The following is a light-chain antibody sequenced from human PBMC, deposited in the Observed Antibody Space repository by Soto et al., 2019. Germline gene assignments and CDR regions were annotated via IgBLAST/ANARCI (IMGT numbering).Light chain of an antibody. V-gene: IGKV1-39*01. CDR2: AAS. Sequence: DIQMTQSPSSLSESVGDRVTITCRANQSISSYLNWYQQKPGKAPKLLIYAASSLQSGVPSRFSGSGSGTDFTLTISSLQPEDFATYYCQQSYSTPGTFGQGTKVEIK. J-gene: IGKJ1*01. CDR3: QQSYSTPGT. CDR1: QSISSY.